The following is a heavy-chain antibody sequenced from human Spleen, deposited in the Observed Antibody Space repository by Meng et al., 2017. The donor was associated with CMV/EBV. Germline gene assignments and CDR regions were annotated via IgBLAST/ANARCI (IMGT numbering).Heavy chain of an antibody. V-gene: IGHV4-34*01. CDR2: INHSGST. CDR3: ARGDGRSFDY. J-gene: IGHJ4*02. CDR1: GGSFSGYY. Sequence: SLTCAVDGGSFSGYYWSWIRQPAGKGLEWIGDINHSGSTNYNPSLKSRVTISVDTSQNQFSLKLSSVTAADTAVHYCARGDGRSFDYWGQGILVTVSS. D-gene: IGHD5-24*01.